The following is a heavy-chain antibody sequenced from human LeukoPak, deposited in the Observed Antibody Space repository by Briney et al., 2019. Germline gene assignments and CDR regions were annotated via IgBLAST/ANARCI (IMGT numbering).Heavy chain of an antibody. J-gene: IGHJ5*02. D-gene: IGHD2-21*01. Sequence: SETLSLTCTVSGGSISSYYWSWIRQPPGKGLEWIGYIYYSGSTNYNPSLKSRVTISVDTSKNQFSLKLSSVTAADTAVYYCARGLRHIVVVNWFDPWGQGTLVTVSS. CDR2: IYYSGST. CDR1: GGSISSYY. V-gene: IGHV4-59*12. CDR3: ARGLRHIVVVNWFDP.